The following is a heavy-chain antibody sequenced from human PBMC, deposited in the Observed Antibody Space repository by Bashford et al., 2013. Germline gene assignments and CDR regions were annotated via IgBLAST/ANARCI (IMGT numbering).Heavy chain of an antibody. D-gene: IGHD3-10*01. Sequence: SETLSLTCAVSGGSISSSNWWSWVRQPPGKGLEWIGEIYHSGSTNYNPSLKSRVTISVDKSKNQFSLKLSSVTAADTAVYYCARDATTMVRGVRVRLAFDIWGQGTMVTVSS. CDR2: IYHSGST. J-gene: IGHJ3*02. CDR3: ARDATTMVRGVRVRLAFDI. V-gene: IGHV4-4*02. CDR1: GGSISSSNW.